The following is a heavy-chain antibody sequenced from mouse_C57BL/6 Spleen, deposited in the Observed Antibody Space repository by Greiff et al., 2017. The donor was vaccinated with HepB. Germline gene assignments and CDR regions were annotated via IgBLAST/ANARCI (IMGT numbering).Heavy chain of an antibody. CDR1: GYTFTSYT. D-gene: IGHD1-1*01. CDR3: ARDYGRSYRDY. Sequence: VQLQQSGAELARPGASVKMSCKASGYTFTSYTMHWVKQRPGQGLEWIGYINPSSGYTKYNQKFKDKATLTADKSSSTAYMQLGSLTSEDSAVYYCARDYGRSYRDYWGRGTTLTVSS. CDR2: INPSSGYT. V-gene: IGHV1-4*01. J-gene: IGHJ2*01.